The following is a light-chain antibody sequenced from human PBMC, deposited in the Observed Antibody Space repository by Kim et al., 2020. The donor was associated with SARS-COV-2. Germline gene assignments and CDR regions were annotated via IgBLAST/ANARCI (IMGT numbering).Light chain of an antibody. Sequence: LSPGDRATLSCRSTHTVVDNYLAWYQHKPGQSPRFLIYRAFTRATGVPDRFSGSGSGTDFTLTISRLEPEDFAVYYCHQYGRSQTFGQGTKVDIK. CDR2: RAF. V-gene: IGKV3-20*01. CDR3: HQYGRSQT. J-gene: IGKJ1*01. CDR1: HTVVDNY.